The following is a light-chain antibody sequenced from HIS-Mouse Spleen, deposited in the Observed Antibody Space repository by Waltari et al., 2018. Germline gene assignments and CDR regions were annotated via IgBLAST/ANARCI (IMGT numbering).Light chain of an antibody. Sequence: EIVMTQSPATLSVSPGERPTLSRRASQSVSSNLAWYQQKPGQAPRLLIYGASTRATGIPARFSGSGSGTEFTLTISSLQSEDFAVYYCQQYNNWPPLTFGGGTKVEIK. V-gene: IGKV3-15*01. CDR3: QQYNNWPPLT. CDR2: GAS. CDR1: QSVSSN. J-gene: IGKJ4*01.